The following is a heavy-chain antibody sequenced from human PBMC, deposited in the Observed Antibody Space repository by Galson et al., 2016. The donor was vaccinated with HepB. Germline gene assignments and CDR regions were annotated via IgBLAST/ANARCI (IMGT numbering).Heavy chain of an antibody. CDR3: ARERGGDYGDYVGDLDY. V-gene: IGHV4-4*02. J-gene: IGHJ4*02. D-gene: IGHD4-17*01. Sequence: SETLSLTCAVSGTSISSSNWWSWVRQAPGKGLEWIGEIHHSGSANYNPSLKSRVTLSVDRSKNQFSLKLTSVTAADTAVYYRARERGGDYGDYVGDLDYWGQGTLVTVSS. CDR2: IHHSGSA. CDR1: GTSISSSNW.